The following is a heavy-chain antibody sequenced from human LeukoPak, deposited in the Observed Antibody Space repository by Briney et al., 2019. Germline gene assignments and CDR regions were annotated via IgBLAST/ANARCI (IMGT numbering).Heavy chain of an antibody. CDR2: ITDSGDGT. J-gene: IGHJ4*02. CDR3: AKDGSLGYSGPQKFDA. Sequence: GGSLRLSCAASGFTFSSSAMSWVRQAPGKGLDWVSSITDSGDGTYYAESVKGRFTISRDNSKNTLNLEMNSLRVEDTAVYYCAKDGSLGYSGPQKFDAWGQGTLVTVSS. V-gene: IGHV3-23*01. D-gene: IGHD1-26*01. CDR1: GFTFSSSA.